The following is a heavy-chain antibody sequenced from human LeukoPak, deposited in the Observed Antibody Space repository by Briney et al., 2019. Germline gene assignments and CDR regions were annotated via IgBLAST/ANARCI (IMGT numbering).Heavy chain of an antibody. CDR3: AREADRYGMDV. V-gene: IGHV3-21*01. CDR2: ISSGSSYI. CDR1: GFTFSSYS. J-gene: IGHJ6*02. Sequence: GGSLRLSCAASGFTFSSYSMNWVRQAPGKGLEWVSSISSGSSYIYYADSVKGRFTISRDNAKNSLHLQMHSLRAEDTAVYYCAREADRYGMDVWGQGTTVTVSS.